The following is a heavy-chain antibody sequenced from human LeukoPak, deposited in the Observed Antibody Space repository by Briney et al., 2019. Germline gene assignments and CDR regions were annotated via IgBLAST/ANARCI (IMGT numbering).Heavy chain of an antibody. CDR2: IKQDESKK. Sequence: GGSLRLSCAASGFTFSSYWMSWVRQAPGKGLEWVANIKQDESKKYYVDSVKGRFTISTDTAKNSPYLQLNSLRAEDTAVYYCARDVGVGWGSYRRRNWFDPWGQGTLVTVSS. CDR1: GFTFSSYW. J-gene: IGHJ5*02. V-gene: IGHV3-7*01. D-gene: IGHD3-16*02. CDR3: ARDVGVGWGSYRRRNWFDP.